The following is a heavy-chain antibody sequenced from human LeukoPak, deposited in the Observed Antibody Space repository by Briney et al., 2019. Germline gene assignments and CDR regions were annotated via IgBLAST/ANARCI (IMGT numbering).Heavy chain of an antibody. V-gene: IGHV3-23*01. CDR2: ISDSGGAT. CDR3: ARARWVQGGYYFDC. D-gene: IGHD4-23*01. Sequence: PGGSLRLSCAASGFTFRIYSMNWVRQARGKGLEWISTISDSGGATYYADSVKGRFTISRDNSKNTLYLQMNSLRAEDTAVYYCARARWVQGGYYFDCWGQGALVTVSS. J-gene: IGHJ4*02. CDR1: GFTFRIYS.